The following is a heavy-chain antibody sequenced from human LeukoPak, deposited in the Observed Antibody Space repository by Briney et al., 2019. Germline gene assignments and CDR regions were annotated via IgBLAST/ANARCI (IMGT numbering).Heavy chain of an antibody. V-gene: IGHV4-61*08. J-gene: IGHJ4*02. Sequence: KPSETLSLTCAVSGGSISSGGYSWTWIRQPPGKGLEWIGYIYYSGSTNYNPSLKSRVTISVDTSKNQFSLKLSSVTAADTAVYYCARESTSRGYSYGSEVYFDYWGQGTLVTVSS. CDR2: IYYSGST. CDR1: GGSISSGGYS. CDR3: ARESTSRGYSYGSEVYFDY. D-gene: IGHD5-18*01.